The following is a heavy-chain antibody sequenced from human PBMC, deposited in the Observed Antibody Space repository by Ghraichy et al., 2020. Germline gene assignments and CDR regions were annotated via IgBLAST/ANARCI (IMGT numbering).Heavy chain of an antibody. CDR1: GYTFTSYA. Sequence: ASVKVSCKASGYTFTSYAMHWVRQAPGQRLEWIRWINAGNGNTKYSQKFQGRVTITRDTSASTAYMELSSLRSEDTAVYYCARDIRRQANWLILDYWGQGTLVTVSS. CDR2: INAGNGNT. D-gene: IGHD7-27*01. J-gene: IGHJ4*02. CDR3: ARDIRRQANWLILDY. V-gene: IGHV1-3*01.